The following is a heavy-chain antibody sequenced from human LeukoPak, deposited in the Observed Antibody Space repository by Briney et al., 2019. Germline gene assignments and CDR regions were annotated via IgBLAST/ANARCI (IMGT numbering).Heavy chain of an antibody. CDR3: ARDGARVNWFDP. D-gene: IGHD3-10*01. CDR1: GGSISSYY. J-gene: IGHJ5*02. Sequence: SETLSLTCTVSGGSISSYYWSWIRQPAGRGLEWIGRIYTSGSTNYNPSLKSRVTMSVDTSKNQFSLKLSSVTAADTAVYYCARDGARVNWFDPWGQGTLVTVSS. V-gene: IGHV4-4*07. CDR2: IYTSGST.